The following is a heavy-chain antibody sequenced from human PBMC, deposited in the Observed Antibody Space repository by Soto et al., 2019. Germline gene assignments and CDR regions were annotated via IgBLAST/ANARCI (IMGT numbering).Heavy chain of an antibody. V-gene: IGHV4-59*01. J-gene: IGHJ6*03. D-gene: IGHD3-10*01. Sequence: QVQLQESGPGLVKPSETLSLTCTVSGGSISSYYWSWIRQPPGKGLEWIGYIYYSGSTNYNPSLKSRVTISVDTSENQFCLKLRSVTAADTAVYYCARERVWGGSGYMDFWGKGPTVTVSS. CDR1: GGSISSYY. CDR3: ARERVWGGSGYMDF. CDR2: IYYSGST.